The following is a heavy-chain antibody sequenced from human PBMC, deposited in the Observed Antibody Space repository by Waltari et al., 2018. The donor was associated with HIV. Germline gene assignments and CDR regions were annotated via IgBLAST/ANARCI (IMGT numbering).Heavy chain of an antibody. J-gene: IGHJ4*02. D-gene: IGHD1-26*01. CDR2: IWYDGGIK. CDR3: ARGSPGSRFSGSDYDY. Sequence: QEHLVESGGGVVQPGRSLRLSCKASGFSFSDYGMHWVRQAPGKGLGWVAGIWYDGGIKYYAESVKGRFIVSRDNSKNILYLEMNSLSAEDTGFYYCARGSPGSRFSGSDYDYWGQGTLVTVSS. V-gene: IGHV3-33*01. CDR1: GFSFSDYG.